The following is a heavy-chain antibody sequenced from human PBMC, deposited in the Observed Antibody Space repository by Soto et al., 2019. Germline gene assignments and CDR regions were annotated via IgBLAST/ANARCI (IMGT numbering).Heavy chain of an antibody. Sequence: EVQLLESGGGLIQPGGSLRLSCAASGFTFGDYAMSWVRQAPGKGLEWVATVTGSATNIYYTDSVKGRFAVSRDNSRDTLYLQMNRLTAEDTAVYYCAKGRATYGLLTHDYWGHGTLVTVSA. J-gene: IGHJ4*01. V-gene: IGHV3-23*01. CDR1: GFTFGDYA. CDR2: VTGSATNI. CDR3: AKGRATYGLLTHDY. D-gene: IGHD3-9*01.